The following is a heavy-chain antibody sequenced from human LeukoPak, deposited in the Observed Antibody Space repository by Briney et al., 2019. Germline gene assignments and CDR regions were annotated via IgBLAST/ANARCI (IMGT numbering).Heavy chain of an antibody. V-gene: IGHV1-69*13. CDR1: GGTFSSSS. D-gene: IGHD3-10*01. CDR3: ARVWLYYGDSKNWFDP. Sequence: RASVKVSCKASGGTFSSSSISWVRQAPGQGLEWMGGIIPIFGTANYAQKFQGRVTITADESTSTAYMELSSLRSEDTAVYYCARVWLYYGDSKNWFDPWGQGTLVTVSS. J-gene: IGHJ5*02. CDR2: IIPIFGTA.